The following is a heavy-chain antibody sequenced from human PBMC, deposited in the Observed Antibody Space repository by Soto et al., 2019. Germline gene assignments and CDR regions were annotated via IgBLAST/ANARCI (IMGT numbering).Heavy chain of an antibody. D-gene: IGHD3-22*01. J-gene: IGHJ4*02. CDR1: GFTFSTYA. Sequence: GGSLRLSCAASGFTFSTYAMHWVRQAPGKGLEWVAVISYDGSNKYYADSVKGRFTISRDNSKNTLYLQMNSLRAEDTAVYYCARGGYYYDSSGYYYSFDYWGQGTLVTSPQ. CDR2: ISYDGSNK. V-gene: IGHV3-30-3*01. CDR3: ARGGYYYDSSGYYYSFDY.